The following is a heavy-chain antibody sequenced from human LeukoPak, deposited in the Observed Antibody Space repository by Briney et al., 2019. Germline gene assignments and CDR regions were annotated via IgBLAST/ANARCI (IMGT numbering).Heavy chain of an antibody. V-gene: IGHV4-59*02. CDR2: IYYSGST. Sequence: PSETLSLICTVSGGSVSSYYWSWIRQPPGKGLEWIGYIYYSGSTNYNPSLKSRVTISVDTSKNQFSLKLNSITTADTAVYYCARVRLSGTYLDAFDIWGQGTMVTVSS. CDR1: GGSVSSYY. D-gene: IGHD1-26*01. J-gene: IGHJ3*02. CDR3: ARVRLSGTYLDAFDI.